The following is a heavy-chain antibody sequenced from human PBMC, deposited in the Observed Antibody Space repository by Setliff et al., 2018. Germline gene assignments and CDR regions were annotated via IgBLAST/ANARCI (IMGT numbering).Heavy chain of an antibody. J-gene: IGHJ4*02. D-gene: IGHD5-12*01. CDR1: NGSISISDSY. CDR3: ARHYGGGYKHFDY. Sequence: SETLSLTCTVSNGSISISDSYWGWIRQSPGKGLEWIGSINYSGSSYYNPSLKSRLTISVDTSKNLFSLKLSSVTTADTAVYYCARHYGGGYKHFDYWGQGTLVTVSS. CDR2: INYSGSS. V-gene: IGHV4-39*01.